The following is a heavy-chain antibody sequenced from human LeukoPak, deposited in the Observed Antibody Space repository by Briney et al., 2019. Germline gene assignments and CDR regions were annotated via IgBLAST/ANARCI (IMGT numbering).Heavy chain of an antibody. J-gene: IGHJ4*02. CDR3: AREDGYSYGFDY. D-gene: IGHD5-18*01. CDR1: GGTFSSYA. Sequence: SVKVSCKASGGTFSSYAISWVRQAPGQGLEWMGGIIPIFGTANYAQKFQGSVTITADESTSTAYMELSSLRSEDTAVYYCAREDGYSYGFDYWGQGTLVTVSS. V-gene: IGHV1-69*13. CDR2: IIPIFGTA.